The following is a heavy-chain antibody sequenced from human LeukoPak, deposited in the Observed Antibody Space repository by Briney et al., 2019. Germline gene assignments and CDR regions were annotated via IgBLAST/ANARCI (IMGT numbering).Heavy chain of an antibody. D-gene: IGHD1-26*01. Sequence: GGSLRLSXAASGFTFSSYSMNWVRQAPGKGLEWVSSISSSSSYIYYADSVKGRFTISRDNAKNSLYLQMNSLRAEDTAVYYCARDRHSGSYYEYDYWGQGTLVTVSS. CDR3: ARDRHSGSYYEYDY. CDR1: GFTFSSYS. J-gene: IGHJ4*02. CDR2: ISSSSSYI. V-gene: IGHV3-21*01.